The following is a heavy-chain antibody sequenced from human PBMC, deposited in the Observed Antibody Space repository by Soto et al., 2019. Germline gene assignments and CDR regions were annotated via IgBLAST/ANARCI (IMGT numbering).Heavy chain of an antibody. CDR3: ARVRDPHLDHYGLDV. J-gene: IGHJ6*02. Sequence: QVQLVQSGAEVKNPGSSVKVSCKTSGFTFNVYGIHWVRQAPGQGLEWMGGLIPIYDEPYYAPKFQGRVTISADKSTTTVHLELISLTSDDTAVYFCARVRDPHLDHYGLDVWGQGTTVTVS. CDR1: GFTFNVYG. V-gene: IGHV1-69*06. CDR2: LIPIYDEP.